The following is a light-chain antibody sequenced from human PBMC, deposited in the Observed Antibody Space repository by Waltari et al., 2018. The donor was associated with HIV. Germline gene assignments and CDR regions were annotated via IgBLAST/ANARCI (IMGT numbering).Light chain of an antibody. V-gene: IGLV1-40*01. Sequence: QSVLTQPPSVSAAPRQRVTITCTGTSSNNEAGFDVHRYQQSPGTVPNVLHYNNTVRPSGGPDRFSGSKSATSASLAITVLQAEDEANYYCQSYDISLSGWVFGGGTKLTVL. J-gene: IGLJ2*01. CDR3: QSYDISLSGWV. CDR1: SSNNEAGFD. CDR2: NNT.